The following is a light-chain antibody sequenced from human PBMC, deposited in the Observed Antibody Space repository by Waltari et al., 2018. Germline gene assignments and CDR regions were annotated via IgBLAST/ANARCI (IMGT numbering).Light chain of an antibody. V-gene: IGLV2-23*02. CDR2: DVN. CDR3: CSYAGSAISV. J-gene: IGLJ3*02. CDR1: SSDIGTYNL. Sequence: QSALTQTATVSGSPGQAITISCTGTSSDIGTYNLVSWYQQHPGKAPTLIIYDVNKPPSGVSNRFSGSKSGHTASLTISGLQAADEADYYCCSYAGSAISVFGGGTKVTVL.